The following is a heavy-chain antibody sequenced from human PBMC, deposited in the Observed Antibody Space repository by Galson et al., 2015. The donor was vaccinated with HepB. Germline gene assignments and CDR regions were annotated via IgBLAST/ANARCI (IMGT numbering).Heavy chain of an antibody. CDR2: TYLRSKWYN. Sequence: CAISGDSVSSNSAAWTWIRLSPSRGLEWLGRTYLRSKWYNDYAVSVKSRIAINPDTSKNQFSLQLNSVTPEDTAVYYCARGDDWDGMDVWGQGTTVTVS. V-gene: IGHV6-1*01. J-gene: IGHJ6*02. D-gene: IGHD3-9*01. CDR1: GDSVSSNSAA. CDR3: ARGDDWDGMDV.